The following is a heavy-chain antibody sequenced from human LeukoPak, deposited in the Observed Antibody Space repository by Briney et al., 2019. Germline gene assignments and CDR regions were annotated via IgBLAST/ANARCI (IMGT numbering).Heavy chain of an antibody. CDR2: MSGSDAGT. CDR3: AKAPLGRCTGAICYCFDY. Sequence: ETLSLTCTVSGGSISSSSYYWGWIRQPPGKGLEWVSAMSGSDAGTYYADSVKGRFTISRDNSKNTLFLQMNSLRAEDAAIYYCAKAPLGRCTGAICYCFDYWGQGTLVTVSS. J-gene: IGHJ4*02. D-gene: IGHD2-15*01. CDR1: GGSISSSSYY. V-gene: IGHV3-23*01.